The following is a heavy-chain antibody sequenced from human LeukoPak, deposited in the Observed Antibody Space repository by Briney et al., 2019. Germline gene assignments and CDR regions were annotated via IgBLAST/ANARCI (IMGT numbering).Heavy chain of an antibody. CDR3: AGDTSGYYYLGY. D-gene: IGHD3-22*01. CDR1: GFTVSSSY. J-gene: IGHJ4*02. CDR2: IYSGGGT. V-gene: IGHV3-53*01. Sequence: GGSLRLSCAASGFTVSSSYMTWVRQAPGKGLEWVSLIYSGGGTYYADSVKGRFTISRDNSKNTLYLQINSLRAEDTAVYSCAGDTSGYYYLGYWGQGTLVTVSS.